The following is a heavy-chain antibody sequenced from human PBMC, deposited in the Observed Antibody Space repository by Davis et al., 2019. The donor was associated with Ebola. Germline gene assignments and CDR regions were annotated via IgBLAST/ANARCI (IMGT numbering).Heavy chain of an antibody. CDR3: ARLITTYFDY. J-gene: IGHJ4*02. CDR1: GGSISSGGYY. CDR2: INHSGST. Sequence: SETLSLTCTVSGGSISSGGYYWSWIRQPPGKGLEWIGEINHSGSTNYNPSLKSRVTISVDTSKNQFSLKLSSVTAADTAVYYCARLITTYFDYWGQGTLVTVSS. D-gene: IGHD3-3*01. V-gene: IGHV4-39*07.